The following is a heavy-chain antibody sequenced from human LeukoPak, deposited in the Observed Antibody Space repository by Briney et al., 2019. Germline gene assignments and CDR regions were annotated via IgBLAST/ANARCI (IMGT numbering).Heavy chain of an antibody. CDR3: ARGTLDYDVVTGIHYYYMDV. CDR1: GYPFTSYE. V-gene: IGHV1-8*01. J-gene: IGHJ6*03. Sequence: ASVKVSCKASGYPFTSYEINWVRQATGEGLEWMGWMKPDSGNSAYAQKFRGRVTLSSNSSINTAYMEVSSLGSDDTAVYFCARGTLDYDVVTGIHYYYMDVWGTGTTVTVSS. D-gene: IGHD3-9*01. CDR2: MKPDSGNS.